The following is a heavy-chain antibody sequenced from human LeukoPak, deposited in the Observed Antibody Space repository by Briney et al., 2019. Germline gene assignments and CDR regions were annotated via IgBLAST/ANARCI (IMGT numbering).Heavy chain of an antibody. J-gene: IGHJ5*02. CDR1: GFTFSNYA. CDR2: ISGSGSST. V-gene: IGHV3-23*01. Sequence: GGSLRLSCAASGFTFSNYAMSWVRQAPGKGLEWVSAISGSGSSTYYAVSVQGRFTISRDNSKRTLFLQMNNLRVDDTALYYRAKCPGETYPRWFDPWGQGTPVIVSS. CDR3: AKCPGETYPRWFDP. D-gene: IGHD5-24*01.